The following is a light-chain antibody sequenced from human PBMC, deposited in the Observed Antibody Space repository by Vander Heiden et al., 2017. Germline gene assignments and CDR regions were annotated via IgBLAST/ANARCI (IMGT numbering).Light chain of an antibody. CDR3: QQSYSSPRIT. CDR2: AAS. J-gene: IGKJ5*01. Sequence: DIQMTQSPSSLSASVGDRVTITCRASQSIDNFLNWYQQKPGKAPKLLIYAASKLESLVPSRFSGSGSGTHFSLTISSLQPEDSATYFCQQSYSSPRITFGLGTRLEIE. V-gene: IGKV1-39*01. CDR1: QSIDNF.